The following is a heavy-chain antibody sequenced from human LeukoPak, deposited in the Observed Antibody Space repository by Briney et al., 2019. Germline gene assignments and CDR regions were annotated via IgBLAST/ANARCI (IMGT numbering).Heavy chain of an antibody. CDR1: GGSFSGYY. CDR2: INHSGST. CDR3: ARSRIVVIAAAGAPFDY. V-gene: IGHV4-34*01. J-gene: IGHJ4*02. D-gene: IGHD6-13*01. Sequence: ASETLSLTCAVYGGSFSGYYWSWIRQPPGKGLEWIGEINHSGSTNYNPSLKSRVTISVDTSKNQFSLKLSSVTAADTAVYYCARSRIVVIAAAGAPFDYWGQGTLVTVSS.